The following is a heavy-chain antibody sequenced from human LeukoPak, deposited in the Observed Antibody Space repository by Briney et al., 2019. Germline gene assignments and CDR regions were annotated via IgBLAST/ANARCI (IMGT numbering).Heavy chain of an antibody. V-gene: IGHV3-21*01. J-gene: IGHJ4*02. CDR1: GFTFSSYS. CDR2: ITGSSSYI. D-gene: IGHD3-16*02. Sequence: GGSLRLSCAASGFTFSSYSMNWVRQAPGKGLEWVSSITGSSSYIHYADSVKGRFTISRDNAKNSLYLQMNSLRAEDTAVYYCARGFADFVWGSYPSGYWGQGILVTVSS. CDR3: ARGFADFVWGSYPSGY.